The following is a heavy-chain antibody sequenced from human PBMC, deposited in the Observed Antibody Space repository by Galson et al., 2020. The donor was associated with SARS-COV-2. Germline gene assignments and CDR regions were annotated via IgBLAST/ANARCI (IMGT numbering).Heavy chain of an antibody. CDR3: ARGLEMATISY. CDR2: IWYDGSNK. D-gene: IGHD5-12*01. J-gene: IGHJ4*02. Sequence: GGSLRLSCAASGFTFSSYGMHWVRQAPGKGLEWVAVIWYDGSNKYYADSVKGRFTISRDNSKNTLYLQMNSLRAEDTAVYYCARGLEMATISYWGQGTLVTVSS. CDR1: GFTFSSYG. V-gene: IGHV3-33*01.